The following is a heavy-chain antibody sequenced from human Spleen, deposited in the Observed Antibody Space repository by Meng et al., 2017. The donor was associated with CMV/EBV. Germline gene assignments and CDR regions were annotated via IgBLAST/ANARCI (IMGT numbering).Heavy chain of an antibody. CDR2: IYPGDSDT. CDR3: ARLKEAAAKLDY. J-gene: IGHJ4*02. Sequence: GGSLRLSCRGSGYSFTGYWIGWVRQMPGKGLEWMGIIYPGDSDTRYSPSFQGQVTISADKSISTAYLQWSTLKASDTAMYYCARLKEAAAKLDYWGQGTLVTVSS. CDR1: GYSFTGYW. D-gene: IGHD6-13*01. V-gene: IGHV5-51*01.